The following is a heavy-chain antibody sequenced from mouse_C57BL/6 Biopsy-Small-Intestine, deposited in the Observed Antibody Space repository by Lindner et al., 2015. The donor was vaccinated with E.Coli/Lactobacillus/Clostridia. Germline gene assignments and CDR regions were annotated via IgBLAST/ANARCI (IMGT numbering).Heavy chain of an antibody. CDR2: IYPGDGST. Sequence: VQLQESGPELVKPGASVKLSCKASGYTFTNNDINWVKQRPGQGLEWIGWIYPGDGSTKFNEKFKGKASLTVDTSSSSAYMELHSLTSEDSAVYFCARGNYGGYGFDYWGQGTALTVSS. CDR1: GYTFTNND. V-gene: IGHV1-85*01. CDR3: ARGNYGGYGFDY. J-gene: IGHJ2*01. D-gene: IGHD2-13*01.